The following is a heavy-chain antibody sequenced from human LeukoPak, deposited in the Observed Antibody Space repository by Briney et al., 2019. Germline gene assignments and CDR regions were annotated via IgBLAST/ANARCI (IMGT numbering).Heavy chain of an antibody. Sequence: GGSLRLSCAVSGFTFSSFEMNWVRQAPGKGLEWVSYITVSGSTKYYADSVKGRFTISRDNAKNSLYLQMNSLSAEDTAVYYCARGDGSSGWYLDYWGQGTLVTVSS. CDR1: GFTFSSFE. J-gene: IGHJ4*02. CDR3: ARGDGSSGWYLDY. V-gene: IGHV3-48*03. CDR2: ITVSGSTK. D-gene: IGHD6-19*01.